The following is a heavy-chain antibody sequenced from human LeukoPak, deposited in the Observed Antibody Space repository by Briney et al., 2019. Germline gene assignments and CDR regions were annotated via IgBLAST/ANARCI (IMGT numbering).Heavy chain of an antibody. V-gene: IGHV3-7*02. CDR2: IKQDGSEN. Sequence: GGSLRLSCAASAFTFSSYWMGWVRQAPGKGLEWVANIKQDGSENYYVDSVKGRFTISRDNAKNSLYLQMNSLRAEDTAVYYCAIPTGGYYFNWGQGTLVTVSS. D-gene: IGHD3-10*01. CDR3: AIPTGGYYFN. J-gene: IGHJ4*02. CDR1: AFTFSSYW.